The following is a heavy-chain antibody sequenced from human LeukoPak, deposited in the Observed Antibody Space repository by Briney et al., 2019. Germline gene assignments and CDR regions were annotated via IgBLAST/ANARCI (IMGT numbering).Heavy chain of an antibody. CDR2: INPNGGGT. CDR1: GYTFTSYY. V-gene: IGHV1-46*01. J-gene: IGHJ4*02. CDR3: ARVGNHYDSSGDYYEY. D-gene: IGHD3-22*01. Sequence: GASVKVSCKASGYTFTSYYIHWVRQAPGQGLEWMGIINPNGGGTGYAQKFQGRVTMTRDTSTSTVYMELSSLRSEDTAVYYCARVGNHYDSSGDYYEYWGQGTLVTVSS.